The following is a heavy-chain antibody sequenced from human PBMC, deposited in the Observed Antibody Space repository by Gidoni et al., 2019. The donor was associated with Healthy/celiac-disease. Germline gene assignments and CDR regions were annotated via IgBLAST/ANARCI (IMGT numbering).Heavy chain of an antibody. CDR3: ARGAGYCSGGSCYYGMDV. Sequence: QVQLVQSGAEVKKPGSSVKVSCKASGGTFSSYAISWVRHAPGQGLEWMGGIIPIFGTANYAQKFQGRVTITADESTSTAYMELSSLRSEDTAVYYCARGAGYCSGGSCYYGMDVWGQGTTVTVSS. CDR2: IIPIFGTA. CDR1: GGTFSSYA. D-gene: IGHD2-15*01. V-gene: IGHV1-69*01. J-gene: IGHJ6*02.